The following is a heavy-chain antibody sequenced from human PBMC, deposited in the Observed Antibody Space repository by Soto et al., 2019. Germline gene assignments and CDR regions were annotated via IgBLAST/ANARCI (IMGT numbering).Heavy chain of an antibody. J-gene: IGHJ4*02. D-gene: IGHD5-12*01. CDR1: GFTFSSYG. CDR3: AKDSVVATIRIYGY. CDR2: ISEDGRNK. Sequence: GGSLRLSCAASGFTFSSYGMHWVRQAPGKGLEWVATISEDGRNKYYADSVKGRFTISRDNSKNTVYLQMNSLRAEDTAVYYCAKDSVVATIRIYGYWGQGTLVTVSS. V-gene: IGHV3-30*18.